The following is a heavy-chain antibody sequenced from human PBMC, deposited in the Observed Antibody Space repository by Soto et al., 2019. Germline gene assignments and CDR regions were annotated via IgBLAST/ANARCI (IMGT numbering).Heavy chain of an antibody. J-gene: IGHJ6*02. CDR3: ARGGYSSSWQLYYYYGMDV. CDR2: TYYRSKWYN. D-gene: IGHD6-13*01. CDR1: GDSVSSNSAA. V-gene: IGHV6-1*01. Sequence: SQTLSLTCAISGDSVSSNSAAWNWIRQSPSRGLEWLRRTYYRSKWYNDYAVSVKSRITINPDTSKNQFSLQLNCVTPEDTAVYYCARGGYSSSWQLYYYYGMDVWGQGTTVTASS.